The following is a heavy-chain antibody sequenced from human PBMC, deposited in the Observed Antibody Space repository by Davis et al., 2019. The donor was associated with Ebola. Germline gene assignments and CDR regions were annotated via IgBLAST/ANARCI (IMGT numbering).Heavy chain of an antibody. V-gene: IGHV3-30*04. Sequence: GESLKISCAASGFTFSSYSMHWVRQAPGKGLEWVAVISYDGSDKNYGDSVKGRFTISRDNSKNTLYLQMNSLRAEDTAVYYCAKSGLSFGVVKYHYGMDVWGKGTTVTVSS. CDR3: AKSGLSFGVVKYHYGMDV. D-gene: IGHD3-3*01. CDR2: ISYDGSDK. J-gene: IGHJ6*04. CDR1: GFTFSSYS.